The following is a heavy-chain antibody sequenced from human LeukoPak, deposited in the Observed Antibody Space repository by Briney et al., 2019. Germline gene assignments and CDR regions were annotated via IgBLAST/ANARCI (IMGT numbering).Heavy chain of an antibody. CDR3: ARDHCLSPYYSSGCSGYNWFDP. CDR2: TYYRSKWYN. CDR1: GDSFSSNSAA. J-gene: IGHJ5*02. V-gene: IGHV6-1*01. D-gene: IGHD6-19*01. Sequence: SQTLSLTCAISGDSFSSNSAAWNWIRQSPSRGLEWLGRTYYRSKWYNDYAVSVKSRITINPDTSKNQFSLQLNSVTPEDTAVYYCARDHCLSPYYSSGCSGYNWFDPWGQGTLVTVSS.